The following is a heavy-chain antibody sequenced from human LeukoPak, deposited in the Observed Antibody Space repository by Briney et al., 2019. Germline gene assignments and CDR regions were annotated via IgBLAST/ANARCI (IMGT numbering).Heavy chain of an antibody. CDR1: GFTFSSYA. CDR2: ISGSGGNT. CDR3: AKAGGWYNFDY. D-gene: IGHD6-19*01. J-gene: IGHJ4*02. V-gene: IGHV3-23*01. Sequence: HSGGSLRLSCAASGFTFSSYAMSWVRQAPGKGLEWVSAISGSGGNTYYADSVKGRFTISRDNSKNTLYLQMNSLRAEDTAVYYCAKAGGWYNFDYWGQGTLVTVSS.